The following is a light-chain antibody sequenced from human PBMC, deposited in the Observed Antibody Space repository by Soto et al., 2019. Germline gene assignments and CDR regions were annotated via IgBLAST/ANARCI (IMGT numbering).Light chain of an antibody. Sequence: EIVVTQSPGTLSLSPGERATLSCRASQSVSSNYVAWYQQNPGQAPRLLIYGASSRATGIPNRFSGSGSGTDFTLTIRRLEPEDFAVYFCQQYGRSPPFTFGQGTKVEIK. CDR2: GAS. J-gene: IGKJ2*01. CDR1: QSVSSNY. CDR3: QQYGRSPPFT. V-gene: IGKV3-20*01.